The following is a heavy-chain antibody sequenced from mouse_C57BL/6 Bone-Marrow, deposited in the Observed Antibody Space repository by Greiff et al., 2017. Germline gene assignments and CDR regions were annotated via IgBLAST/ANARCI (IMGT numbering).Heavy chain of an antibody. CDR1: GFSFNTYA. CDR2: IRSKSNNYAT. Sequence: EVHLVESGGGLVQPKGSLKLSCAASGFSFNTYAMNWVRQAPGKGLEWVARIRSKSNNYATYYADSVKDRFTISRDDSESMLYLQMNNLKTEDTAMYYCVRHRRYGSSPYFDVWGTGTTVTVSS. J-gene: IGHJ1*03. V-gene: IGHV10-1*01. CDR3: VRHRRYGSSPYFDV. D-gene: IGHD1-1*01.